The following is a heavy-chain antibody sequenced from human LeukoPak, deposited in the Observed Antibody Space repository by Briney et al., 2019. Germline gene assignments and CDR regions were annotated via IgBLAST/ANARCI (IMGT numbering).Heavy chain of an antibody. D-gene: IGHD2-2*01. V-gene: IGHV1-46*01. CDR2: INPSFNPGVDVT. Sequence: ASVKVSCKASGYTFSSYHIHWVRQAPGQGLEWMGKINPSFNPGVDVTSYAQKFQGRVTMTRDTSTNTVYMELSSLRSDDTAVYYCARDGTLDNEVVPAATPFDYWGQGTPVTVSS. CDR3: ARDGTLDNEVVPAATPFDY. J-gene: IGHJ4*02. CDR1: GYTFSSYH.